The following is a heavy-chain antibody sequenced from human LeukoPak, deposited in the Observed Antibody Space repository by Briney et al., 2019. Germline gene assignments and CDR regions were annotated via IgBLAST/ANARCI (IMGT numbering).Heavy chain of an antibody. Sequence: SETLSLTCTVSGGSISSYYWSWIRQPPGKGLEWIGYIYYSGSTNYNPSLKSRVTISVDTSKNQFSLKLSSVTAADTAVYYCARHLLGYCSSTSCYLAFDIWGQGTMVTVSS. CDR1: GGSISSYY. D-gene: IGHD2-2*01. CDR3: ARHLLGYCSSTSCYLAFDI. CDR2: IYYSGST. V-gene: IGHV4-59*08. J-gene: IGHJ3*02.